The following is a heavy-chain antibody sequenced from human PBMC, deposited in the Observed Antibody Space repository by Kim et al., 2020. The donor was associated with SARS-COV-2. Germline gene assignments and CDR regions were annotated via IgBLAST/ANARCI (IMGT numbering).Heavy chain of an antibody. CDR1: GFIFSDYA. D-gene: IGHD1-26*01. CDR3: GRESGSHGYASERTGPFDI. Sequence: GGSLRLSCAASGFIFSDYAMTWVRQAPGKGLEWVSAISGRGDPTHYVDSVEGRFTIFRDNSQNTLFLQVNSLRAEDTAVYYCGRESGSHGYASERTGPFDIWGQGTRVTVSS. V-gene: IGHV3-23*01. CDR2: ISGRGDPT. J-gene: IGHJ3*02.